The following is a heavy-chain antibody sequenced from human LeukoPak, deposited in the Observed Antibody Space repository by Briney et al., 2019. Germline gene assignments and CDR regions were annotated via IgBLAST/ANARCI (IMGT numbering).Heavy chain of an antibody. J-gene: IGHJ6*02. D-gene: IGHD3-10*01. CDR3: TRGGYYGSGSYYPYYYGMDV. Sequence: GGSLRLSCAASGFTFSSYAMHWVRQAPGKGLEWVAVISYDGSNKYYADSVKGRFTISRDNAKNTLYLQMNSLRVEDTAVYYCTRGGYYGSGSYYPYYYGMDVWGQGTTVTVSS. CDR1: GFTFSSYA. CDR2: ISYDGSNK. V-gene: IGHV3-30-3*01.